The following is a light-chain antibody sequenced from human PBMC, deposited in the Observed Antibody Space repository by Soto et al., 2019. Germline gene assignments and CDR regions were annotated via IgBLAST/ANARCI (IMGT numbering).Light chain of an antibody. CDR1: SSKIGSNT. CDR3: AAWDDSLNGPV. Sequence: QSVLTQPPSASGTPGQRVTISCSGSSSKIGSNTVNWYQQLPGTAPNLLIFSNNQRPSGVPDRFSGSKSGTSASLAISGLQSEDEADYYCAAWDDSLNGPVFGTGTKVTVL. CDR2: SNN. J-gene: IGLJ1*01. V-gene: IGLV1-44*01.